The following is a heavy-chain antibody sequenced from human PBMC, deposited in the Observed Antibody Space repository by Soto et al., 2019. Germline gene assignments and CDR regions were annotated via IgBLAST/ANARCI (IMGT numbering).Heavy chain of an antibody. Sequence: EVQLVESGGGLVQPGGSLRLSCAASGFTFSSYWMSWVRQAPGKGLEWVANINQDGSEKYYVDSVKGRFTISRDNAKKSLYLQMNSLRAKDTAVYYCARVVHYYDSSGYSINWFDPWGQGTLVTVSS. CDR3: ARVVHYYDSSGYSINWFDP. CDR2: INQDGSEK. CDR1: GFTFSSYW. J-gene: IGHJ5*02. V-gene: IGHV3-7*01. D-gene: IGHD3-22*01.